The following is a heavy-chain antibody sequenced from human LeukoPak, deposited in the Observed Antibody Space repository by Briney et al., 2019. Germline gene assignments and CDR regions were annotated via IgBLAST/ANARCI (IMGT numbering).Heavy chain of an antibody. J-gene: IGHJ5*02. CDR1: GYTFTSYY. CDR2: INPNSGGT. V-gene: IGHV1-2*02. Sequence: ASVKVSCKASGYTFTSYYMHWVRQAPGQGLEWMGWINPNSGGTNYAQKFQGRVTMTRDTSISTAYMELSRLRSDDTAVYYCARLPRLGIAAAGNWFDPWGQGTLVTVSS. D-gene: IGHD6-13*01. CDR3: ARLPRLGIAAAGNWFDP.